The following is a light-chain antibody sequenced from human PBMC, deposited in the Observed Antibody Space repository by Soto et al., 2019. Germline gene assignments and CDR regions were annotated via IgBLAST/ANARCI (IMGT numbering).Light chain of an antibody. CDR1: QSISSF. CDR3: QHYNSYSEA. V-gene: IGKV1-5*01. CDR2: DAS. J-gene: IGKJ1*01. Sequence: DIQMTQSPSTLSAFVGDRVTITCRASQSISSFLAWYQQKPGTAPKLLIYDASILKSGVPSRFSGSRSGTEFTLTISSLQPDDFATYYCQHYNSYSEAFGQGTKVDIK.